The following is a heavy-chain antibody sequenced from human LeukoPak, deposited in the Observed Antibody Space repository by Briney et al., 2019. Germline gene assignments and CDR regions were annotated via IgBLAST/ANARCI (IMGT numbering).Heavy chain of an antibody. J-gene: IGHJ4*02. CDR2: IYYSGST. D-gene: IGHD2-15*01. Sequence: SETLSLTCTVSGGSISSYYWSWIRQPPGKGLEWIGYIYYSGSTNYNPSLKSRVTISVDTFKNQFSLKLTSVTAADTAVYYCARSRASSTLLAFDYWGQGNLVTVSS. CDR3: ARSRASSTLLAFDY. V-gene: IGHV4-59*01. CDR1: GGSISSYY.